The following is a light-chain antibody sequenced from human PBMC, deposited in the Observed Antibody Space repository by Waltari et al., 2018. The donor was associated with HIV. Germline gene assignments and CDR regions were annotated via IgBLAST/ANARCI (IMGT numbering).Light chain of an antibody. CDR2: GNS. CDR1: SSNIGAGFA. V-gene: IGLV1-40*01. J-gene: IGLJ2*01. Sequence: QSVLTQPPSVSGAPGQRVTISCTGSSSNIGAGFAVHWYQQLPGTAPKLLIHGNSNRPSGVPDRFSGSKSGTSASLAITGLQAEDEADYYCQSYDASLSGVIFGGGTELTVL. CDR3: QSYDASLSGVI.